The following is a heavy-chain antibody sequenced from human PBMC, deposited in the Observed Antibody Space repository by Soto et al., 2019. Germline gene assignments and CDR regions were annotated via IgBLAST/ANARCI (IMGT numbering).Heavy chain of an antibody. CDR3: AREGVYLTGTTGGNAFDI. D-gene: IGHD1-20*01. Sequence: GGSLRLSCAASGFTFSSYGMHWVRQAPGKGLEWVAVIWYDGSNKYYADSVKGRFTISRDNSKNTLYLQMNSLRAEDTAVYYCAREGVYLTGTTGGNAFDIWGQGTMVTVSS. J-gene: IGHJ3*02. V-gene: IGHV3-33*01. CDR1: GFTFSSYG. CDR2: IWYDGSNK.